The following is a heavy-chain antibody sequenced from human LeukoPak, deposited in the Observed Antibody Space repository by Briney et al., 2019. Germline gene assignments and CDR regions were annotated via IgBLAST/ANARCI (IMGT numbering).Heavy chain of an antibody. Sequence: PSETLSLTCTVSGGSISSGSYYGSWVRQPAGKGLEWLGRIYTSGSTNYNPSLKSRVTISVDTSKNQFSLKLSSVTAADTAVYYCGRECGHDFWSGHFDYWGQGTLVTVSS. CDR2: IYTSGST. CDR3: GRECGHDFWSGHFDY. D-gene: IGHD3-3*01. CDR1: GGSISSGSYY. V-gene: IGHV4-61*02. J-gene: IGHJ4*02.